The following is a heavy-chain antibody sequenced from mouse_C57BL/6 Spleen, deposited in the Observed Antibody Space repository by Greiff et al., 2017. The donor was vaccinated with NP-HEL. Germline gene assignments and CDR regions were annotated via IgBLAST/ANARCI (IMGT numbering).Heavy chain of an antibody. J-gene: IGHJ1*03. Sequence: QVQLKESGAELARPGASVKLSCKASGYTFTSYGISWVKPRTGQGLEWIGEIYPRSGNPYYNAKFKGKATLTADKSSSSAYMELRSLTTEDSAVYFGARPYYCGSSSGGFDVWGTGTTVTVSS. V-gene: IGHV1-81*01. CDR2: IYPRSGNP. CDR1: GYTFTSYG. D-gene: IGHD1-1*01. CDR3: ARPYYCGSSSGGFDV.